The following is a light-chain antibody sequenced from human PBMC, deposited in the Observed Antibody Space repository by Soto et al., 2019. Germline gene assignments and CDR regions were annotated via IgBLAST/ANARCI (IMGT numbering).Light chain of an antibody. Sequence: QTVVTQSPSASASLGASVKLTCTLSSGHSSYAIAWHQQQPEKGPRYLMKLNSDGSHSKGDGIPDRFSGSSSGAERYLTLSSLQSEDEADYYCQTWGTGPVFGGGTKLTVL. V-gene: IGLV4-69*01. J-gene: IGLJ3*02. CDR2: LNSDGSH. CDR3: QTWGTGPV. CDR1: SGHSSYA.